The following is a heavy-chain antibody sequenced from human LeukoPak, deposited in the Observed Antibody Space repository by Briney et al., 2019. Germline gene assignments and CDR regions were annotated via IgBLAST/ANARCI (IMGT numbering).Heavy chain of an antibody. CDR3: AKLNVWGSYRSYDAFDI. CDR1: GFIFSNFA. D-gene: IGHD3-16*02. V-gene: IGHV3-23*01. J-gene: IGHJ3*02. CDR2: ISNTGGYT. Sequence: GGSLRLSCAASGFIFSNFAINWVRQAPGKGLEWVSAISNTGGYTLYADSVKGRFTISRDNSKNTLYLQMNSLRAEDTAVYYCAKLNVWGSYRSYDAFDIWGQGTMVTVSS.